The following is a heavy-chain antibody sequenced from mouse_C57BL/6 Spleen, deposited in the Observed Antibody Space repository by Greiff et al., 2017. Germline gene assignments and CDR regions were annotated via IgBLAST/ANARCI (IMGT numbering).Heavy chain of an antibody. V-gene: IGHV5-4*03. CDR1: GFTFSSYA. D-gene: IGHD2-1*01. CDR3: ARQGIYSGFDD. CDR2: ISDGGSYT. J-gene: IGHJ2*01. Sequence: EVKVVESGGGLVKPGGSLKLSCAASGFTFSSYAMSWVRQTPEKRLEWVATISDGGSYTYYPDNVKGRFTISRDNAKNNLYLQMSSLKSEDTAMYYCARQGIYSGFDDWGQGTTLTVSS.